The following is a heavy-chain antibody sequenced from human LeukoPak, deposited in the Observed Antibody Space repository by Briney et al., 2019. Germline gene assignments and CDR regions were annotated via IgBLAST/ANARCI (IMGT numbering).Heavy chain of an antibody. V-gene: IGHV3-21*01. CDR3: ARESSNIVVVTAISYYFDY. D-gene: IGHD2-21*02. Sequence: KPGGSLRLSCAASGFTFSSYSMNWVRQAPGKGREWVSSISSSSSYIYYADSVKGRFTISRDNAKNSLYLQMNSLRAEDTAVYYCARESSNIVVVTAISYYFDYWGQGTLVTVSS. CDR1: GFTFSSYS. J-gene: IGHJ4*02. CDR2: ISSSSSYI.